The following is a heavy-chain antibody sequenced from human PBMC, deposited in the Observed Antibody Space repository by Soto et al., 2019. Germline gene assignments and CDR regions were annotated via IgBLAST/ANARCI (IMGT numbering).Heavy chain of an antibody. Sequence: ASVKVSCKASGGTFSSYAISWVRQAPGQGLEWMGGIIPIFGTANYAQKFQGRVTITADESTSTAYMELSSLRSEDTAVYYCARVALTNSDYYDNYYYGMDVWGQGTTVTVSS. V-gene: IGHV1-69*13. D-gene: IGHD3-22*01. CDR3: ARVALTNSDYYDNYYYGMDV. CDR1: GGTFSSYA. J-gene: IGHJ6*02. CDR2: IIPIFGTA.